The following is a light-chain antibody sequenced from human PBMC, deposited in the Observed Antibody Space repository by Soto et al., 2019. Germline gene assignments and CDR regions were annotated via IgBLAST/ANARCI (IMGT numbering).Light chain of an antibody. Sequence: AIRMTQSPSSFSSSTGVRVTITCLASQGISRSLAWYQKKPRKAPKLLIYPTYTLQSGVPSRFSGGVSWADFTLTISCLDSEDFGTYYYDHYYSYTWTVGQGAKVEHK. CDR2: PTY. J-gene: IGKJ1*01. CDR3: DHYYSYTWT. CDR1: QGISRS. V-gene: IGKV1-8*01.